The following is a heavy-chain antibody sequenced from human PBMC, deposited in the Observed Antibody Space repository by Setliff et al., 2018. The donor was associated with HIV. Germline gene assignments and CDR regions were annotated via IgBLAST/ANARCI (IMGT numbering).Heavy chain of an antibody. J-gene: IGHJ6*03. CDR3: ARCYYNFWSGYPLDYMDV. Sequence: PSETLSLTCTVSGDSIRGYYWSWIRQPPGKGLEWMGYVFYTGFAAYNPSLKSRLTISVDTSKSQFSLTLTSVTAAGTAVYYCARCYYNFWSGYPLDYMDVWGKGTTVTVSS. CDR1: GDSIRGYY. CDR2: VFYTGFA. V-gene: IGHV4-59*08. D-gene: IGHD3-3*01.